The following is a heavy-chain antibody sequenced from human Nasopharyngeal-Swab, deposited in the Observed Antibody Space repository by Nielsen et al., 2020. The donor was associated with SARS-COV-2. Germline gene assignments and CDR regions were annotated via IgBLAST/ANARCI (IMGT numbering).Heavy chain of an antibody. Sequence: GESLQISCAASGFTVSSNYMSWVRQAPGKGLEWVSVIYSGGSTYYADSVKGRFTISRDNSKNTLYLQMDSLRAEDTAVYYCARGSFDYYYGMDVWGQGTTVTVSS. CDR1: GFTVSSNY. CDR3: ARGSFDYYYGMDV. CDR2: IYSGGST. V-gene: IGHV3-53*01. J-gene: IGHJ6*02.